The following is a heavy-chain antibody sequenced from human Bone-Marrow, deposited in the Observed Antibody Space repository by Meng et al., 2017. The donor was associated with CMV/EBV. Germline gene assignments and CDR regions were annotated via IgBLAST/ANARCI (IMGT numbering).Heavy chain of an antibody. J-gene: IGHJ4*02. D-gene: IGHD2-2*02. CDR1: GFTFSSYW. V-gene: IGHV3-21*01. CDR3: ARDRFGSTSCYNDY. CDR2: ISSSSNYI. Sequence: GSLRLSCAASGFTFSSYWMSWVRQAPGKGLEWVSSISSSSNYIYYADSVKGRFTISRDNTKNSLYLQMNSLRAEDTAVYYCARDRFGSTSCYNDYWGQGTLVTVSS.